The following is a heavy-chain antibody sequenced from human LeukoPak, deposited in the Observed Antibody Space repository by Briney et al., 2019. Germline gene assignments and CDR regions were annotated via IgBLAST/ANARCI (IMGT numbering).Heavy chain of an antibody. CDR3: ARDYVAVAQLDY. Sequence: PGGSLRLSCAASGFTFSSYGMHWVRQAPGKGLEWVAVIWYDGSNKYYADSVKGRFTISRDNSKNTLYLQMNSLRAEDTAVYYCARDYVAVAQLDYWGQGTLVTVSS. CDR1: GFTFSSYG. D-gene: IGHD6-19*01. V-gene: IGHV3-33*01. J-gene: IGHJ4*02. CDR2: IWYDGSNK.